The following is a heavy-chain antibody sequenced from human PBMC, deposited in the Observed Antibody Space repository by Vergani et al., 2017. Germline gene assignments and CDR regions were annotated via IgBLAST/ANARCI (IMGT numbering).Heavy chain of an antibody. D-gene: IGHD3-3*01. V-gene: IGHV1-18*04. CDR3: ASMEASYYGFWSGPQYGMDV. CDR1: GYTFTRYG. CDR2: ISAYNGNT. Sequence: QVPLVLSGAEVKTPGASVTVSCKASGYTFTRYGISWVRQAPGQGLEWMGWISAYNGNTNYAQKLQGRVTMTTDTSTSTAYMELRSLRSDDTAVYYCASMEASYYGFWSGPQYGMDVWGQGP. J-gene: IGHJ6*02.